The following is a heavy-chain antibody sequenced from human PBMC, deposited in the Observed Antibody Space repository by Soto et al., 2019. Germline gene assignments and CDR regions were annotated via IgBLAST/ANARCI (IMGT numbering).Heavy chain of an antibody. J-gene: IGHJ6*02. CDR2: INPNSGGT. V-gene: IGHV1-2*04. CDR3: ARGIAAAAARGMDV. Sequence: APVKVSCKASGYTFTGYYMHWVRQAPGQGLEWMGWINPNSGGTNYAQKFQGWVTMTRDTSISTAYMELSRLRSDDTAVYYCARGIAAAAARGMDVWGQGTTVTSP. CDR1: GYTFTGYY. D-gene: IGHD6-13*01.